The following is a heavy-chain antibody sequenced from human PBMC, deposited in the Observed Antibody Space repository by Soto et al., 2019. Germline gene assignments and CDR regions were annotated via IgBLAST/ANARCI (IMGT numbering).Heavy chain of an antibody. D-gene: IGHD3-16*01. V-gene: IGHV4-59*08. CDR2: IYFAGTT. Sequence: QVQLQESGPGLVKPSETLSLTCTVSNGSISPNYWSWIRQPPGKGLEWIGYIYFAGTTTYNPSLKSRVTISPDESKNRFSLRLTSVTAADTAVYYCARLGAYFQALDSWGQGTLVTVSS. CDR3: ARLGAYFQALDS. CDR1: NGSISPNY. J-gene: IGHJ4*02.